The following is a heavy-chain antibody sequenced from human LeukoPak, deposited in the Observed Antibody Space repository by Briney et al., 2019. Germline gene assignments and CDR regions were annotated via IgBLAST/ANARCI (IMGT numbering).Heavy chain of an antibody. CDR3: AKAFNPLDCSGSSCREAFDY. CDR2: IYYSGST. D-gene: IGHD2-15*01. V-gene: IGHV4-39*07. J-gene: IGHJ4*02. CDR1: GGSISSSSYY. Sequence: PSETLSLTCTVSGGSISSSSYYWGWIRQPPGKGLEWIGSIYYSGSTYYNPSLKSRVTISVDTSKNQFSLKLSSVTAADTAVYYCAKAFNPLDCSGSSCREAFDYWGQGTLVTVSS.